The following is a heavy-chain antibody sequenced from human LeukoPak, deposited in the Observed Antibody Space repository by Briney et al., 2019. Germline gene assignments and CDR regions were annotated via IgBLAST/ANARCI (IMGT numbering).Heavy chain of an antibody. J-gene: IGHJ4*02. CDR2: MNPNSGNT. CDR3: ARFRGGFGKFHFDY. D-gene: IGHD3-10*01. Sequence: ASVKVSCKASGYTFTSYDINWVRQATGQGLEWMGWMNPNSGNTGYAQKFQGRVTMTRNTSISTAYMELSSLRSEDTAVYYCARFRGGFGKFHFDYWGQGALVTVSS. V-gene: IGHV1-8*01. CDR1: GYTFTSYD.